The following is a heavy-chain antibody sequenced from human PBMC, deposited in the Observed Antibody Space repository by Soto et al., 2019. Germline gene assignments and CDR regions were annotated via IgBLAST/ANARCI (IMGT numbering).Heavy chain of an antibody. Sequence: PSETLSLTCIVSGESISSSSYYWGWIRQPPGKGLEWIGSIYHSGRTYYNPSLKSPVSISIDTSKNQFSLKLSSVTAADTALYYRARQRTTVVTQAYFDYWGQGALVTVSS. D-gene: IGHD2-21*02. CDR3: ARQRTTVVTQAYFDY. J-gene: IGHJ4*02. CDR1: GESISSSSYY. V-gene: IGHV4-39*01. CDR2: IYHSGRT.